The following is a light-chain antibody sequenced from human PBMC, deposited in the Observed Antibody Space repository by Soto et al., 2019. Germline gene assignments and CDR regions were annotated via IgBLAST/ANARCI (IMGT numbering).Light chain of an antibody. CDR1: QSLAYIDGNTY. CDR3: MQGTLWPPYT. J-gene: IGKJ2*01. CDR2: KVS. Sequence: EVVMTPSPLSLPVTLGQPASISCRSSQSLAYIDGNTYLSWFQQKPGQSPRRLIYKVSNRESGVPDRFSGSGSRNDFTLKISRVEAEDVGVYYCMQGTLWPPYTFRQGTKLEIK. V-gene: IGKV2-30*01.